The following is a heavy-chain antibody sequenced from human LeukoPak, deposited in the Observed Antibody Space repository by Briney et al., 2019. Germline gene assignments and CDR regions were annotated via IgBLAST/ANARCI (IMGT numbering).Heavy chain of an antibody. Sequence: PGGSLRLSCAASGFTFSSYSMNWVRQAPGKGLEWVSSISSSSSYIYYADSVKGRFTISRDNAKNSLCLQMNSLRAEDTAVYYCARVGLWFGETEDYWGQGTLVTVSS. D-gene: IGHD3-10*01. J-gene: IGHJ4*02. V-gene: IGHV3-21*01. CDR3: ARVGLWFGETEDY. CDR1: GFTFSSYS. CDR2: ISSSSSYI.